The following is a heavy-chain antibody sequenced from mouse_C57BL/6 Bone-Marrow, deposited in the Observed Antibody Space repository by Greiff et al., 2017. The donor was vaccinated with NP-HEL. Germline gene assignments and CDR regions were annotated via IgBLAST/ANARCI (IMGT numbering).Heavy chain of an antibody. J-gene: IGHJ3*01. D-gene: IGHD3-2*02. V-gene: IGHV1-50*01. CDR1: GYTFTSYW. CDR3: AREAQATAWFAY. Sequence: QVQLQQPGAELVKPGASVKLSCKASGYTFTSYWMQWVKQRPGQGLEWIGEIDPSDSCTNYNQKFKGKATLTVDTSSSTAYMQLSSLTAEDSAVYYCAREAQATAWFAYWGQGTLVTVSA. CDR2: IDPSDSCT.